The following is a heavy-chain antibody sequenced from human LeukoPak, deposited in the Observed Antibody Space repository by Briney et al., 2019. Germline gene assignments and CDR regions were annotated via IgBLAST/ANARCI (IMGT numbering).Heavy chain of an antibody. CDR2: ISSSGSTT. J-gene: IGHJ3*02. V-gene: IGHV3-48*03. Sequence: RGSLRLSCAASGFTFRSYDMYWVRPAPGKGLEWVSYISSSGSTTHYADSVKGRFTISRDNAKNSLYLQMNSLRAEDTAVYYCARGRRPDAFDSWGQGTRVTVSS. CDR1: GFTFRSYD. CDR3: ARGRRPDAFDS.